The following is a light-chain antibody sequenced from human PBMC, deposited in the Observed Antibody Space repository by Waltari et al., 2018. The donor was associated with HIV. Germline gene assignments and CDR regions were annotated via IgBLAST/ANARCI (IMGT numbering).Light chain of an antibody. V-gene: IGKV3-20*01. CDR1: QSVSSSY. J-gene: IGKJ1*01. CDR2: GAS. CDR3: QQYGSSSWT. Sequence: ATLSCRASQSVSSSYLAWYQQQPGQAPRLLIYGASTRATGIPDRFSGSGSGTDFTLTISRLEPEDFAVYYCQQYGSSSWTFGQGTKVEIK.